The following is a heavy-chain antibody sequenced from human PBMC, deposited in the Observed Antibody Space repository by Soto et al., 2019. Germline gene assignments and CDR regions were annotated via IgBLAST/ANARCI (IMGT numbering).Heavy chain of an antibody. CDR3: ARRLRFLEWFSRNRYGMDV. D-gene: IGHD3-3*01. V-gene: IGHV1-46*01. J-gene: IGHJ6*02. CDR1: GYTFTSYY. Sequence: ASVKVSCKASGYTFTSYYMHWVRQAPGQGLEWMGIINPSGGSTGYAQKFQGRVTMTRDTSTSTVYMELSSLRSEDTAVYYCARRLRFLEWFSRNRYGMDVWGQGTTVTVSS. CDR2: INPSGGST.